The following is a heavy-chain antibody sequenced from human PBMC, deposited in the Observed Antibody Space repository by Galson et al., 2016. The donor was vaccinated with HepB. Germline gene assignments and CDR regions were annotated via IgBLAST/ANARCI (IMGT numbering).Heavy chain of an antibody. CDR1: GFTFSSYV. CDR2: IRADGRNT. J-gene: IGHJ4*02. V-gene: IGHV3-23*01. Sequence: SLRLSCAASGFTFSSYVLSWVRQPPGKGLEWVSAIRADGRNTYYADSVKGRFTISRDNPKNTVYLQMNSLRAEDTAVYYCAKDNYGDHSFAYWGQGTLVTVS. CDR3: AKDNYGDHSFAY. D-gene: IGHD4-17*01.